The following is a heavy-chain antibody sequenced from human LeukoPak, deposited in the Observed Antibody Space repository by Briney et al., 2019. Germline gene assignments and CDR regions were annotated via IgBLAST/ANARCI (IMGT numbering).Heavy chain of an antibody. CDR1: GGSISSSSYY. Sequence: SETLSLTCTVSGGSISSSSYYWGWTRQPPGKGLEGIGSIYYSWSTYYNPSLKSRVTISVDTSKTQFSLKLSSVTAADTAVYYCARERYGSGSYYRPIDYWGQGTLVTVSS. CDR3: ARERYGSGSYYRPIDY. J-gene: IGHJ4*02. CDR2: IYYSWST. V-gene: IGHV4-39*07. D-gene: IGHD3-10*01.